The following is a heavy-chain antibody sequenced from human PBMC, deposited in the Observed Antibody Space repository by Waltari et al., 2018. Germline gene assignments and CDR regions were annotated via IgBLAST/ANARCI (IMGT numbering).Heavy chain of an antibody. CDR1: GYTFPDYY. Sequence: EVQLVQSGAEVKKPGATVKISCKVSGYTFPDYYIHCGHQAPGKGLEWMGLVDPEDGETIYAEKFQGRVTITADTSTDTAYMELSSLRSEDTAVYYCATHPAYGGGHAFDIWGQGTMVTVSS. CDR2: VDPEDGET. CDR3: ATHPAYGGGHAFDI. V-gene: IGHV1-69-2*01. J-gene: IGHJ3*02. D-gene: IGHD2-21*01.